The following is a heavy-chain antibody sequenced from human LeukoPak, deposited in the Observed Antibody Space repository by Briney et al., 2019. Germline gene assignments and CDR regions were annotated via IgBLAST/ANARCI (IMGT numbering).Heavy chain of an antibody. D-gene: IGHD6-6*01. CDR1: GGSFRNYY. Sequence: SETLSLTCTVSGGSFRNYYWSWIRQPPGEGLEWIGYVYYSESTNYNPSLKSRVAISVDTSKNQFSLKLSSVTAADTAVYYCARDPEYSSSNYYMDVWGKGTTVTVSS. J-gene: IGHJ6*03. V-gene: IGHV4-59*12. CDR3: ARDPEYSSSNYYMDV. CDR2: VYYSEST.